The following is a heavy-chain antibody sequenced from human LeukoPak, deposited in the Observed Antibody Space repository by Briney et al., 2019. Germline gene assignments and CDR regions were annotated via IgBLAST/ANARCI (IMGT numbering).Heavy chain of an antibody. CDR1: GYTFTDYY. CDR2: INPNSGGT. D-gene: IGHD2-2*01. J-gene: IGHJ4*02. CDR3: ARANALYCSSTSCLFDY. Sequence: VKVSCKASGYTFTDYYIHWVRQAPGQGLEWMAWINPNSGGTYYAQNFHDRITLTRDTSISTAYMELSRLRSDDTAIYYCARANALYCSSTSCLFDYWGQGTLVTVS. V-gene: IGHV1-2*02.